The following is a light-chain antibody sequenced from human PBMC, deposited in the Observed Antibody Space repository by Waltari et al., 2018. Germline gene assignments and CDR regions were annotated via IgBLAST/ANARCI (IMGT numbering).Light chain of an antibody. CDR3: MQALKAPRT. J-gene: IGKJ1*01. Sequence: IVMPPSPPSLPAPPAEPASSSCRPSQILLHSNAYNYFNWYQQKPGQAPQLLIDLGSTRASGVPDRFSGSGSGTDFTLKISRVEAEDVGVYYCMQALKAPRTFGQGTKVEIK. CDR2: LGS. CDR1: QILLHSNAYNY. V-gene: IGKV2-28*01.